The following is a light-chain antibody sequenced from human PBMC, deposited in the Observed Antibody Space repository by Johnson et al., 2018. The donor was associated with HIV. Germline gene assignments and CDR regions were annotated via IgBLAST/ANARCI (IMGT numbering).Light chain of an antibody. CDR3: GTWDTSLSAGGV. CDR1: SSNIGNNY. J-gene: IGLJ1*01. CDR2: KNN. Sequence: QSVLTQPPSVSAAPGQKVTISCSGSSSNIGNNYVSWYQHLPGTPPKLLIFKNNERPSGIPDRFSGSKSGTSATLGITGLQTGDEADYYCGTWDTSLSAGGVFGTGT. V-gene: IGLV1-51*02.